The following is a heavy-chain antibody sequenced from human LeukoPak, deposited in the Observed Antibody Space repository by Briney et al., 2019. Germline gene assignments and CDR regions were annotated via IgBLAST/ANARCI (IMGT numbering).Heavy chain of an antibody. Sequence: GGSLRLSCAASGFTVSSNYMSWVRQAPEKGLEWVAKIKPDGSEIYHVDSVQGRFTISRDNAKNSLYLQMNSLRAEDTAVYYCATSRFYLESWGQGTLVTVSS. V-gene: IGHV3-7*01. CDR1: GFTVSSNY. CDR2: IKPDGSEI. CDR3: ATSRFYLES. J-gene: IGHJ4*02.